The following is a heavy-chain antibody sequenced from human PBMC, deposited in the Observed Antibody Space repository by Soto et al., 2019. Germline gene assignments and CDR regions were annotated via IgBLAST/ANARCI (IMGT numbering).Heavy chain of an antibody. J-gene: IGHJ5*01. CDR3: AKEGDSGDYAGENWFDS. Sequence: EVQLVESGGGLVQPGGSLRLSCAASGFTFFAYWIHWVRQVPGKGLVWVSRINSDGSHTSYADSVRGRFTISRDNSKNTVYLQMISLTAEDTAVYYCAKEGDSGDYAGENWFDSWGQGSLVTVST. CDR2: INSDGSHT. CDR1: GFTFFAYW. D-gene: IGHD4-17*01. V-gene: IGHV3-74*01.